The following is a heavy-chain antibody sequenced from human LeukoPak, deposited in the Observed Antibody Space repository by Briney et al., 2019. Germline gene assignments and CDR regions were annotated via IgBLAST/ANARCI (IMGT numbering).Heavy chain of an antibody. CDR1: GDSVSSNSAA. J-gene: IGHJ3*02. Sequence: SQTLSLTCAISGDSVSSNSAAWNWIRQSPSRGLEWMGRTYYRSKWYNDYAVSVKSRITINPDTSKNQFSLQLNSVTPEDTAVYYCAGDRYDYIWGSYRRSGAFDIWGQGTMVTVSS. D-gene: IGHD3-16*02. V-gene: IGHV6-1*01. CDR3: AGDRYDYIWGSYRRSGAFDI. CDR2: TYYRSKWYN.